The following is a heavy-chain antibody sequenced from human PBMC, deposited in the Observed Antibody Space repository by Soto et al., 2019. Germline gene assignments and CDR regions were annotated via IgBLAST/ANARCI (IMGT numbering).Heavy chain of an antibody. CDR1: GGSISSSSYY. J-gene: IGHJ4*02. Sequence: PSETLSLTCTVSGGSISSSSYYWGWIRQPPGKGLEWIGNIHYNGNTKYSPSLKSRATMSVDTSKNHFSLKLISVTTADTAVYFCAREGNLGRWIQPLDSWGQGTLVTVSS. D-gene: IGHD2-2*03. V-gene: IGHV4-61*03. CDR2: IHYNGNT. CDR3: AREGNLGRWIQPLDS.